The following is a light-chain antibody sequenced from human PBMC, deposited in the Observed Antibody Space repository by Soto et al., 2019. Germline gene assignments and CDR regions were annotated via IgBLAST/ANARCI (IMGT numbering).Light chain of an antibody. CDR3: SSYTSSSTFYV. CDR2: EVR. CDR1: SSDVGSYDY. V-gene: IGLV2-14*01. J-gene: IGLJ1*01. Sequence: SALAQPASVSGSPGQSITISCTGTSSDVGSYDYVSWYQQHPGKAPKLMIYEVRDRPSGVSNRFSGSKSGNTASLTISGLQAEDEADYYCSSYTSSSTFYVFGSGTKV.